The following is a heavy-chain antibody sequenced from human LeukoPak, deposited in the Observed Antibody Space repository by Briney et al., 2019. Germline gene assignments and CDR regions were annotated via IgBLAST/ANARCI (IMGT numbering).Heavy chain of an antibody. V-gene: IGHV1-2*02. CDR1: GYTFTGYY. D-gene: IGHD2-2*01. J-gene: IGHJ4*02. CDR2: INPNSGGT. CDR3: ARELHCSSTSCYEGFDY. Sequence: GASVKVSCKASGYTFTGYYMHWVRQAPGQGVEWMGWINPNSGGTNYAQKFQGRVTMTRDTSISTAYMELSRLRSDDTAVYYCARELHCSSTSCYEGFDYWGQGTLVTVSS.